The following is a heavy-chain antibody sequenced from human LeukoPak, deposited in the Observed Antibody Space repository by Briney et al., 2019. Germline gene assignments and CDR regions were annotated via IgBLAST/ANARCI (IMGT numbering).Heavy chain of an antibody. CDR3: ARDSIVGATNADAFDI. J-gene: IGHJ3*02. V-gene: IGHV3-74*01. CDR1: GFTFSSYW. Sequence: HPGGSLRLSCAASGFTFSSYWMHWVRQAPRKGLVWVSRINSDGSSTSYADSVKGQFTISRDNAKNTLYLQMNSLRAEDTAVYYCARDSIVGATNADAFDIWGQGTMVTVSS. CDR2: INSDGSST. D-gene: IGHD1-26*01.